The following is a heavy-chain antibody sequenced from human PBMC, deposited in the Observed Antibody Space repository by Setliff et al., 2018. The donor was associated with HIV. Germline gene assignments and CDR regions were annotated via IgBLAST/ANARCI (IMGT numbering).Heavy chain of an antibody. D-gene: IGHD2-15*01. Sequence: PSETLSLTCTVSGGSISSGSYYWVWIRQTPGKGLEWIGSIYYSGTAYYNPSLKSRLIISVDTSKNQFSLNLSSMSAADTAVYFCSRLTRSSSNSYKGRFDPWGQGTLVTVSS. V-gene: IGHV4-39*01. CDR2: IYYSGTA. CDR3: SRLTRSSSNSYKGRFDP. J-gene: IGHJ5*02. CDR1: GGSISSGSYY.